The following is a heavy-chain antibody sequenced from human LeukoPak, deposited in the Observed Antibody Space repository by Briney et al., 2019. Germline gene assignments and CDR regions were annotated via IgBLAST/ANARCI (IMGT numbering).Heavy chain of an antibody. CDR3: ARGPRYFDWLSKSEYFQH. J-gene: IGHJ1*01. CDR1: GFTFSNAW. V-gene: IGHV3-33*08. D-gene: IGHD3-9*01. CDR2: IWYDGSNK. Sequence: GGSLRLSCAASGFTFSNAWMSWVRQAPGKGLEWVAVIWYDGSNKYYADSVKGRFTISRDNSKNTLYLQMNSLRAEDTAVYYCARGPRYFDWLSKSEYFQHWGQGTLVTVSS.